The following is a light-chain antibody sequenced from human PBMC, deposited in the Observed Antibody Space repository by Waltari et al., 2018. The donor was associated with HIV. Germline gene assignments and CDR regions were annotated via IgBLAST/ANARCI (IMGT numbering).Light chain of an antibody. CDR2: LAS. CDR1: QSVLYSSNNKNY. J-gene: IGKJ5*01. V-gene: IGKV4-1*01. Sequence: DIVMTQSPDSLAVSLGERATINCKSSQSVLYSSNNKNYLACYQQKPGHPPKLLIYLASTRESGVPDRFSGSGSGTDFTLTISSLQAEDVAVYYCQQYYSTTLTFGQGTRLEIK. CDR3: QQYYSTTLT.